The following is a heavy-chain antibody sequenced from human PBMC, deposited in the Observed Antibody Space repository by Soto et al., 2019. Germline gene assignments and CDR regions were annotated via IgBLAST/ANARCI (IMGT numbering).Heavy chain of an antibody. V-gene: IGHV1-18*01. CDR2: ISGNDGKT. CDR1: GYTFSAYY. D-gene: IGHD2-2*01. J-gene: IGHJ5*02. Sequence: GASVKVSCKASGYTFSAYYTHWVRQAPGQGLEWMGWISGNDGKTKYARKFQGRVSMTTDTSTTTAYMELRSLRSDDTAVYYCARVVPGAEAWFGPWGQGTLVTVSS. CDR3: ARVVPGAEAWFGP.